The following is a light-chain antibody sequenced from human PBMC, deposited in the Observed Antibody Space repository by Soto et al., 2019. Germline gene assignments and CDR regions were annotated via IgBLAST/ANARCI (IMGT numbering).Light chain of an antibody. V-gene: IGLV1-44*01. J-gene: IGLJ3*02. Sequence: QSVLTQPPSASGTPGQRVTISCSGSSSNIGGNTVNWYQQLLGTAPKLLIYSNNQRPSGVPDRFSGSKSGTSASLAISGLQSEDEADYHCAAWDDSLNGGVFGGGTKLTVL. CDR2: SNN. CDR3: AAWDDSLNGGV. CDR1: SSNIGGNT.